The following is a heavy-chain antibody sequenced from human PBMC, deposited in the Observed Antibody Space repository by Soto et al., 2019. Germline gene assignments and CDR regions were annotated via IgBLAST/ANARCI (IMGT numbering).Heavy chain of an antibody. CDR3: ARSVFP. J-gene: IGHJ5*02. CDR1: GGSISGYY. CDR2: IYHSGIT. Sequence: SETLSLTCTVAGGSISGYYWSWIRQHPGKGLEWIGYIYHSGITYYNPSLKSRVTISVDTPKNQFSLKLSSVTAADTAVYYCARSVFPWGQGTLVTVSS. V-gene: IGHV4-59*06.